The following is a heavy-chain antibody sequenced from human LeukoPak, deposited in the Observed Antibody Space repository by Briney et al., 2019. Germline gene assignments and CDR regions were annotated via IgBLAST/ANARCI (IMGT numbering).Heavy chain of an antibody. D-gene: IGHD1-26*01. CDR1: GGTFSSYA. CDR2: ISAYNGNT. Sequence: ASVKVSCKASGGTFSSYAISWVRRGPGQGLEWMGWISAYNGNTNYAQKLQGRVTMTTDTSTSTAYMQLRSLRSDDTAVYYCARDRLYYGAFDYWGQGTLVTVSS. J-gene: IGHJ4*02. V-gene: IGHV1-18*01. CDR3: ARDRLYYGAFDY.